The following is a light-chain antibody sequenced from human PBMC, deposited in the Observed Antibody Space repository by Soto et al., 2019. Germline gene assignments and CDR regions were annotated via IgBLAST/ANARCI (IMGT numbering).Light chain of an antibody. CDR2: GVS. V-gene: IGKV3-15*01. CDR3: QQYNDWPFT. CDR1: QSVSSY. Sequence: EIGITQTPATLSVSQEERATLSCRASQSVSSYLAWYQQKPGQAPRLLIYGVSTRATGIPARFSGSESGTEFTLTISSLQSEDFAVYYCQQYNDWPFTFGPGTKVDIK. J-gene: IGKJ3*01.